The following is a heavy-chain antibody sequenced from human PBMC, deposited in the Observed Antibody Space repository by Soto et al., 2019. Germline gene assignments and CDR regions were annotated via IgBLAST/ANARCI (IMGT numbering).Heavy chain of an antibody. D-gene: IGHD1-26*01. CDR3: ARDVSPGSVGYYLDAFDI. V-gene: IGHV3-7*05. CDR2: IKGDGSAK. CDR1: GFAFGNSW. Sequence: VQLVESGGGLVQPGGSLRLSCAASGFAFGNSWMTWVRQAPGKGLEWVANIKGDGSAKSYLDSVRGRFTVSRDNAENSLFLQMNILRAEDTALYYCARDVSPGSVGYYLDAFDIWGQGTMVTVSS. J-gene: IGHJ3*02.